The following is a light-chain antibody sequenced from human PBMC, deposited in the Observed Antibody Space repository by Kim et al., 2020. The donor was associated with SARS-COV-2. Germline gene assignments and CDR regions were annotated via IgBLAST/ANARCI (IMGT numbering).Light chain of an antibody. CDR3: LQHSSYPLT. J-gene: IGKJ4*01. V-gene: IGKV1-17*03. CDR2: AAS. CDR1: QGINNH. Sequence: ASVGDRVTIPCRGSQGINNHFAWFQLKPGKVPKRLIYAASSLQSGVPSRFSGSGSGTEFTLTISSLQPEDSATYYCLQHSSYPLTFGGGTKVDIK.